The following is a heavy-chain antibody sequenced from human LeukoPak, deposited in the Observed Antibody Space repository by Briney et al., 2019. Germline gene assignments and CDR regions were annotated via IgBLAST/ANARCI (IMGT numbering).Heavy chain of an antibody. J-gene: IGHJ4*02. CDR1: GGSFSGYY. V-gene: IGHV4-34*01. CDR3: ARDRAGDGDY. CDR2: INHSGST. D-gene: IGHD7-27*01. Sequence: SETLSLTCAVYGGSFSGYYWSWIRQPPGKGLEWIGEINHSGSTNYNPSLKSRVTISVDTSKNQFSLKLSSVTAADTAVYYCARDRAGDGDYWGQGTLVTVSS.